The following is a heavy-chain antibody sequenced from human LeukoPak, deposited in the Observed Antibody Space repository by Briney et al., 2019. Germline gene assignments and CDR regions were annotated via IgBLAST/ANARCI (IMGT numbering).Heavy chain of an antibody. D-gene: IGHD1-26*01. Sequence: GGSLRLSCAASGFTFSSYAMHWVRQAPGKGLEWVAVISYDGSNKYYADSVKGRFTISRDNSKNMLYPQMNSLRAEDTAVYYCARESYPDAFDIWGQGTMVTVSS. V-gene: IGHV3-30-3*01. CDR1: GFTFSSYA. CDR3: ARESYPDAFDI. J-gene: IGHJ3*02. CDR2: ISYDGSNK.